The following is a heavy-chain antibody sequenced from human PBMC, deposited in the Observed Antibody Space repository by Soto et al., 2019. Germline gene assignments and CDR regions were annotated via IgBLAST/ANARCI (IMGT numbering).Heavy chain of an antibody. CDR1: GGTFSSYA. J-gene: IGHJ4*02. V-gene: IGHV1-69*12. Sequence: QVQLVQSGAEVRQPASSVKVSCKTSGGTFSSYAISWVRQAPGQGLEWMGGIVPIVDTSTYAQKFRSRVTITADESTSTVYMELSSLRSDDTAVYYCVRVVAIPGYPDNWGQGTLVTVSS. D-gene: IGHD5-12*01. CDR2: IVPIVDTS. CDR3: VRVVAIPGYPDN.